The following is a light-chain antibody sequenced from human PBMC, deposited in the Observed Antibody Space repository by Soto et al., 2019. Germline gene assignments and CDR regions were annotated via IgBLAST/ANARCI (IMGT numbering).Light chain of an antibody. J-gene: IGKJ1*01. Sequence: EIVLTQSPGTLSLSPGERATLSCRASQSVSSSYLAWYQHKPGQAPRLLISGASNRAAGIPDRFSGSGSGTDFTLTISRLEPEDFAVYYCQQYNNWPRTFGQGTKVDIK. CDR3: QQYNNWPRT. CDR2: GAS. V-gene: IGKV3-20*01. CDR1: QSVSSSY.